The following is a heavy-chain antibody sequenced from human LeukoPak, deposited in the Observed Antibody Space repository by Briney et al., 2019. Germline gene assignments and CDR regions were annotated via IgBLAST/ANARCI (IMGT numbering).Heavy chain of an antibody. V-gene: IGHV3-11*01. CDR2: ISGDSRDI. CDR1: GFNARDSY. J-gene: IGHJ4*01. CDR3: SICPRSLLH. Sequence: PGGSLRLSCEVSGFNARDSYMTWMRQAPGRGLEWLAYISGDSRDIYYAASVRGRFTISRDNSKNSLYLQMNGLRPEDTALYYCSICPRSLLHWGHGTLVTVSS. D-gene: IGHD2-21*02.